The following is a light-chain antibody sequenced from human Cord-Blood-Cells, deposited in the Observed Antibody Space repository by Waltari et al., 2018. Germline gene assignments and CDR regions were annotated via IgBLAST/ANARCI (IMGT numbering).Light chain of an antibody. Sequence: QSALTQPAPVSGSPGQSFTISCTGPSSNVGGYTSVPWYQQHPGKAPKLMIYDVSNRPSGVSNRFSGSKSGNTASLTISGLQAEDEADYYCSSYTSSSTYVFGTGTKVTVL. CDR2: DVS. J-gene: IGLJ1*01. CDR3: SSYTSSSTYV. CDR1: SSNVGGYTS. V-gene: IGLV2-14*01.